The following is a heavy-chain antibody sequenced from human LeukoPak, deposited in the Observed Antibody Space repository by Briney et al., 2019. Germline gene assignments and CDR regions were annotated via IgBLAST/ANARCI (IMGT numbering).Heavy chain of an antibody. V-gene: IGHV3-7*01. CDR1: GFSFSGYW. D-gene: IGHD3-3*01. J-gene: IGHJ1*01. CDR3: ARGDFAMRY. Sequence: QPGGSLRLSCVGSGFSFSGYWLAWVRQAPGKGLEWVANINQDGREENYVGSVKGRFTISRDSAKNSLYLQMNNLRVEDTAVYYCARGDFAMRYWGQGTLVTVSS. CDR2: INQDGREE.